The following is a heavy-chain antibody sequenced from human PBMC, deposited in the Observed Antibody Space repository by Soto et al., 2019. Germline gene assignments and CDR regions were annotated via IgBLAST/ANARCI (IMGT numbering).Heavy chain of an antibody. V-gene: IGHV1-3*01. CDR3: ARDLGYSSILVVNWFDP. CDR2: INAGNGNT. Sequence: ASVKVSCKASGYTFTSYAMHWVRQAPGQRLEWMGWINAGNGNTKYSQKFQGRVTITRDTSASTAYMELSSLSSEDTAVYYCARDLGYSSILVVNWFDPWGQGTLVTVSS. D-gene: IGHD6-13*01. CDR1: GYTFTSYA. J-gene: IGHJ5*02.